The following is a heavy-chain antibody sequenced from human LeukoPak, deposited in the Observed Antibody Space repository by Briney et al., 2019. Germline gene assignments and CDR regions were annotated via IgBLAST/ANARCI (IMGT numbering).Heavy chain of an antibody. Sequence: GGSLRLSCAASGFTFSSYGMHWVRQAPGKGLEWVAVISYDGSDKYYADSVKGRFTISRDNSKNTLYLQMNSLRAEDTAVYYCAKLSPYYYDSSGYYPSGYFQHWGQGTLVTVSS. CDR1: GFTFSSYG. CDR2: ISYDGSDK. V-gene: IGHV3-30*18. D-gene: IGHD3-22*01. CDR3: AKLSPYYYDSSGYYPSGYFQH. J-gene: IGHJ1*01.